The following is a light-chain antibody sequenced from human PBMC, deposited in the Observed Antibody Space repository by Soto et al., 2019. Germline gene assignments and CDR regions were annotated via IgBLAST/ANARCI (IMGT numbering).Light chain of an antibody. CDR1: QSISSY. J-gene: IGKJ3*01. V-gene: IGKV1-39*01. CDR3: QHSDSTPT. CDR2: AAS. Sequence: DIQMTQSPSSLSASVGDRVTITCRASQSISSYLNWYQQKPGKAPKLLIYAASSLQSGVPSRFSGSGSGTDFTLTISSLQPEYFATYYCQHSDSTPTFGPGTKVDIK.